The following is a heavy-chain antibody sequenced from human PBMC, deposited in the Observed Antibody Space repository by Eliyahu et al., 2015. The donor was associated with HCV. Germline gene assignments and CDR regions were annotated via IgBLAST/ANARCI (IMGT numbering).Heavy chain of an antibody. CDR1: SSYG. CDR3: AKDGSSGWPFDY. CDR2: ISYDGSNK. J-gene: IGHJ4*02. V-gene: IGHV3-30*18. Sequence: SSYGMHWVRQAPGKGLEWVAVISYDGSNKYYADSVKGRFTISRDNSKNTLYLQMNSLRAEDTAVYYCAKDGSSGWPFDYWGQGTLVTVSS. D-gene: IGHD6-19*01.